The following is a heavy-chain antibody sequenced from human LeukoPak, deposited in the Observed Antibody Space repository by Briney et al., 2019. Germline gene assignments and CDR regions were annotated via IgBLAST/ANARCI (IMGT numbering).Heavy chain of an antibody. V-gene: IGHV3-74*01. CDR1: GFTFSSYW. Sequence: GGSLRLSCAASGFTFSSYWMPWVRQAPGKELVWVSRINSDGSSTSYADSVKGRFTISRDNAKNTLYLQMNSLRAEDTAVYYCARDFEYSSSSGRDYWGQGTLVTVSS. J-gene: IGHJ4*02. D-gene: IGHD6-6*01. CDR2: INSDGSST. CDR3: ARDFEYSSSSGRDY.